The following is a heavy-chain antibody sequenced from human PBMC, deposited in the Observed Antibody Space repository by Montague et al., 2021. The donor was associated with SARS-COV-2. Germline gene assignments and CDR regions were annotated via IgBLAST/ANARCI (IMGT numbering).Heavy chain of an antibody. CDR3: ARATEWRGYYYYYYMDV. J-gene: IGHJ6*03. CDR2: TYYRSRWFN. CDR1: GDSVSSNRAV. D-gene: IGHD1-14*01. V-gene: IGHV6-1*01. Sequence: CAISGDSVSSNRAVWNWIRQSPSRGLEWLGRTYYRSRWFNDYAVSIRSRITINPDTSKSQFSLQLNSVTPEDTAVYNCARATEWRGYYYYYYMDVWGKGTTVTVSS.